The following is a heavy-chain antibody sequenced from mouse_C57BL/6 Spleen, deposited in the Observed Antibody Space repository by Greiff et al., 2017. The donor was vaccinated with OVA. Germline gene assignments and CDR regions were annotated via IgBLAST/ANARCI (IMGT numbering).Heavy chain of an antibody. CDR1: GYSFTGYF. CDR2: INPYNGDT. V-gene: IGHV1-37*01. CDR3: ARCERYGGLENDMGY. J-gene: IGHJ4*01. D-gene: IGHD2-14*01. Sequence: EVKLQEPGPELVKPGASVKISCKASGYSFTGYFMNWVKQSHGKSLEWIGRINPYNGDTFYNQKFKGKATLTVDKSSSTAYMALLSLTSEDFAVYYCARCERYGGLENDMGYRGQGASVTVSS.